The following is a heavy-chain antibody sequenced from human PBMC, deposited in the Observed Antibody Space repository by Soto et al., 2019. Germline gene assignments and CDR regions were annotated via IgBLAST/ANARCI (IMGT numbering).Heavy chain of an antibody. J-gene: IGHJ5*02. Sequence: QLQLQQWGAGLLKPSETLSFTCAVYGESFSGYYWSWIRQPPGKGLEWIGEINHSGGTNYNPSLKSRVTISADTSKNQFSLKVSTVTVADTAVYYCARATPYYYGHNWFDPWGQRTLVTVSS. V-gene: IGHV4-34*01. CDR2: INHSGGT. CDR1: GESFSGYY. D-gene: IGHD3-10*01. CDR3: ARATPYYYGHNWFDP.